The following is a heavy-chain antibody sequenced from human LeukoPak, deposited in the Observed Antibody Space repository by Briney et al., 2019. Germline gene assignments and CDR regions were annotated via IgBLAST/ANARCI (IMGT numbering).Heavy chain of an antibody. D-gene: IGHD2-15*01. J-gene: IGHJ4*02. CDR1: AFTFSSYS. Sequence: GGSLRLSCAASAFTFSSYSMNWVRQAPGKGLEWVSSISSSGSYIYYADSVKGRFTISRDSAKNSVYLQMNSLRAEDTAVYYCAREGGHDYWGQGTLVTVSS. V-gene: IGHV3-21*01. CDR3: AREGGHDY. CDR2: ISSSGSYI.